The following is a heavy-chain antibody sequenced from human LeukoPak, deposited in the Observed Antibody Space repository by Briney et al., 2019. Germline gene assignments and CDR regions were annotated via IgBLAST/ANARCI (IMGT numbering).Heavy chain of an antibody. J-gene: IGHJ4*02. V-gene: IGHV4-61*02. CDR2: IYTSGST. D-gene: IGHD5-24*01. Sequence: PSQTLSLTCTVSGGSISSNNYYWSWIRQPAGKGLEWIGRIYTSGSTNYNPSLKSRVIISLHTSKNQFSLKLSSVTAADTAVYYCAREPRDGYNSLDYWGQGTLVTVSS. CDR3: AREPRDGYNSLDY. CDR1: GGSISSNNYY.